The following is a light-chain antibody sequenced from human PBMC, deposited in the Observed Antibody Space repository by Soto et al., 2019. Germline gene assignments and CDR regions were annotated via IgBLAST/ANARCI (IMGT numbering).Light chain of an antibody. CDR3: QQVKTYPRT. CDR1: QAVPNN. V-gene: IGKV1-9*01. Sequence: DIRLTQSPSFLSASVGDRVTITCRPSQAVPNNMAWYQQKPGKPPKLLIYEESTLYSGVPSRFSGRKSGTQFTLTIDSLQPEDFATYYCQQVKTYPRTFGGGTKVEIK. J-gene: IGKJ4*02. CDR2: EES.